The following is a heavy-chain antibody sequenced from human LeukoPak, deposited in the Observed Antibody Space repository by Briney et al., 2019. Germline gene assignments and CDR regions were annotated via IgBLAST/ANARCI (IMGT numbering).Heavy chain of an antibody. D-gene: IGHD3-9*01. V-gene: IGHV3-23*01. CDR1: GFTFSSYA. J-gene: IGHJ4*02. Sequence: GGSLRLSCEASGFTFSSYAMSWVRQAPGKGLEWVSAISGSGGSTYYADSVKGRFTISRDNSKNTLYLQMNSLRAEDTAVYYCAKDHDYDILTGEDYFDYWGQGTLVTVSS. CDR2: ISGSGGST. CDR3: AKDHDYDILTGEDYFDY.